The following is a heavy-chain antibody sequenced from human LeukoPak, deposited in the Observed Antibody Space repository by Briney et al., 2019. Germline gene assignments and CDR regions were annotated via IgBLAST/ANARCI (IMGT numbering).Heavy chain of an antibody. J-gene: IGHJ4*02. CDR3: ARDGYYYDSSGYTRFDY. CDR1: XGSXXXSSYY. D-gene: IGHD3-22*01. V-gene: IGHV4-39*07. Sequence: SXGSXXXSSYYWGWIRQPPGKGLEWIGSIYYSGSTYYNPSLKSRVTISVDTSKNQFSLKLSSVTAADTAVYYCARDGYYYDSSGYTRFDYWGQGTLVTVSS. CDR2: IYYSGST.